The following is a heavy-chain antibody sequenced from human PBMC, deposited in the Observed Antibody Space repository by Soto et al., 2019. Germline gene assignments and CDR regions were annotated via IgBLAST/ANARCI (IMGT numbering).Heavy chain of an antibody. Sequence: PGGSLRLSCAASGFTFSSYSMNWVRQAPGKGLEWVSYISSSSSTIYYADSVKGRFTMSRDNSKNTLFLQMNRLRSEDTAVYYCARDGPLGYCSSITCYFDGMGFWGQGTLVTVSS. V-gene: IGHV3-48*01. CDR1: GFTFSSYS. CDR3: ARDGPLGYCSSITCYFDGMGF. D-gene: IGHD2-2*01. J-gene: IGHJ4*02. CDR2: ISSSSSTI.